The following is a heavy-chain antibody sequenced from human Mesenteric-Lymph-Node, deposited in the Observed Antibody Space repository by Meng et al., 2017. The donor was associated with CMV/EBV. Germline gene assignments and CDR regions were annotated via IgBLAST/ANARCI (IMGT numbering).Heavy chain of an antibody. CDR2: IYDSGST. J-gene: IGHJ4*02. D-gene: IGHD3-9*01. CDR1: GGSTSSSNW. CDR3: ARLSGILTCYYTFDY. V-gene: IGHV4-4*02. Sequence: SGGSTSSSNWWSWVRQRPGKGLEWIGEIYDSGSTNYNPSLTSRVTISVDKSKNQFSLKLSSVTAADTAVYYCARLSGILTCYYTFDYWGQGTLVTVSS.